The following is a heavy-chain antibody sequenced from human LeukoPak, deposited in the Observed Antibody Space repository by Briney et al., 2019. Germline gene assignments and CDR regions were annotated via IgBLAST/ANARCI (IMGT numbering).Heavy chain of an antibody. V-gene: IGHV4-4*07. Sequence: SETLSLTCTVSGGSISSYYWSWIRQPAGKGLEWIGRIYTSGSTNYNPSLKSRVTMSVDTSKNQFSLELSSVTAADTAVYYCARVSSSWYEDWYFDLWGRGTLVSVSS. CDR1: GGSISSYY. CDR2: IYTSGST. D-gene: IGHD6-13*01. J-gene: IGHJ2*01. CDR3: ARVSSSWYEDWYFDL.